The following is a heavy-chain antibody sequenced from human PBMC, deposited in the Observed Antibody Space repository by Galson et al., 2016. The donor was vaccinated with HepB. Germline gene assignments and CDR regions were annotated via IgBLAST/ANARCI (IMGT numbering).Heavy chain of an antibody. CDR3: AKEGAIFGVIVISYFDY. V-gene: IGHV3-30*18. CDR2: ISYDGSKT. Sequence: SLRLSCAASGFTFSNYGMHWVRQAPGKGLEWVAIISYDGSKTYYADSVKGRFTIFRDNSKNTLYLQMTSLRVEDTALYYGAKEGAIFGVIVISYFDYWGQGTLVTVSS. J-gene: IGHJ4*02. CDR1: GFTFSNYG. D-gene: IGHD3-3*01.